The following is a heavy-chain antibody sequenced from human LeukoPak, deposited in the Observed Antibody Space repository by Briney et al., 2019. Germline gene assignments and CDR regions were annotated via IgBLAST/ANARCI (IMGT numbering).Heavy chain of an antibody. V-gene: IGHV3-23*01. D-gene: IGHD3-10*01. CDR1: GFTFSSYA. J-gene: IGHJ5*02. CDR2: ISGSGGST. CDR3: ASSHYYGSGSYPGGISPGWFDP. Sequence: GGSLRLSCAASGFTFSSYAMSWVRQAPGKGLEWVSAISGSGGSTYYADSVKGRFTISRDNSKNTLYLQMNSLRAEDTAVYYCASSHYYGSGSYPGGISPGWFDPWGQGTLVTVSS.